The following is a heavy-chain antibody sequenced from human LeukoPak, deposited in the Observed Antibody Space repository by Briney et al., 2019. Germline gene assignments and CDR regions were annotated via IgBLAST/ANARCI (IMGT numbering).Heavy chain of an antibody. CDR3: ARDRYGGVLVLDAFDI. CDR1: GYTFTIYG. V-gene: IGHV1-18*01. CDR2: ISVYNGNT. D-gene: IGHD2-8*02. J-gene: IGHJ3*02. Sequence: VASVKVSCKASGYTFTIYGISWVRQAPGQGLEWMGWISVYNGNTNYAQKLQGRVTMTTDTSTSTAYMELRSLRSDDTAVYYCARDRYGGVLVLDAFDIWGQGTMVTVSS.